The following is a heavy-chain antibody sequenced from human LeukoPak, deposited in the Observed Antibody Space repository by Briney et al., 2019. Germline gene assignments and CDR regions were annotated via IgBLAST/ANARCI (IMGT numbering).Heavy chain of an antibody. CDR3: AIFGGTTSYYFDY. V-gene: IGHV1-69*04. CDR2: IIPILCIA. CDR1: GGTFSSYA. J-gene: IGHJ4*02. D-gene: IGHD1-1*01. Sequence: SVKVSCKASGGTFSSYAISWVRQAPGQGLAWMGRIIPILCIANYAQKFQGRVTITADKSTSTAYMELSSLRSEDTAVYYCAIFGGTTSYYFDYWGQGTLVTVSS.